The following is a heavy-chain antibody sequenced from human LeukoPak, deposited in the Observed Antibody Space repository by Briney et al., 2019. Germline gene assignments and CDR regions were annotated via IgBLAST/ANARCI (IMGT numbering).Heavy chain of an antibody. CDR2: IYYSGST. D-gene: IGHD3-22*01. CDR3: ARHGLDSSGYSAPYYFDY. V-gene: IGHV4-39*01. J-gene: IGHJ4*02. CDR1: GGSISSSSYY. Sequence: LETLSLTCTVSGGSISSSSYYWGWIRQPPGKGLEWIGSIYYSGSTYYNPSLKSRVTISVDTSKNQFSLKLSSVTAADTAVYYCARHGLDSSGYSAPYYFDYWGQGTLVTVSS.